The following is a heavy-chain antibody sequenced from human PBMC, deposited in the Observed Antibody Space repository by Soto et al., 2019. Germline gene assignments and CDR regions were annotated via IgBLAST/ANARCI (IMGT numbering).Heavy chain of an antibody. CDR1: GFTFSSFA. D-gene: IGHD6-19*01. V-gene: IGHV3-23*01. CDR2: ISGGGGST. Sequence: GGSLRLSCAASGFTFSSFAMSWVRQAPGKGLEWVSSISGGGGSTYYADSVKGRFTISRDNSKNTLYLQMNSLRAEDTAVYYCAKRSDLAVAGKVYYFDFWGQGTPVTVSS. CDR3: AKRSDLAVAGKVYYFDF. J-gene: IGHJ4*02.